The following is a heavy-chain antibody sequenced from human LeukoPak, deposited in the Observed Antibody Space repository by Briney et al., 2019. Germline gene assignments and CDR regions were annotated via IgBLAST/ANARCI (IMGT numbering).Heavy chain of an antibody. J-gene: IGHJ4*02. V-gene: IGHV3-30*18. D-gene: IGHD6-19*01. CDR2: ISYDGSNK. CDR3: AKVPSSGWSPFDY. Sequence: GGSLRLSCAASGFTFSSYGMHWVRQAPGKGLEWLAVISYDGSNKYYADSVKGRFTISRDNSKNTLYLQMNSLRAEDTAVYYCAKVPSSGWSPFDYWGQGTLVTVSS. CDR1: GFTFSSYG.